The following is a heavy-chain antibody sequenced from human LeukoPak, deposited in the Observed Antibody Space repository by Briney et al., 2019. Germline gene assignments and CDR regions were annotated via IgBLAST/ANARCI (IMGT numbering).Heavy chain of an antibody. Sequence: GGSLRLSCAVSGISLSNYGMSWVRQAPGKGLECVAGISGSGGGTYYADSVKGRFTISRDNPKNTLYLQMNSLRAEDTAVYFCAKRGVVIRVILVGFHKEAYYFDSWGQGALVTVSS. V-gene: IGHV3-23*01. J-gene: IGHJ4*02. CDR3: AKRGVVIRVILVGFHKEAYYFDS. CDR2: ISGSGGGT. D-gene: IGHD3-22*01. CDR1: GISLSNYG.